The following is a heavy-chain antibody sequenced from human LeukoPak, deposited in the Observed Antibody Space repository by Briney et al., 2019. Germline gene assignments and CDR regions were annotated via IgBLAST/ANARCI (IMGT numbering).Heavy chain of an antibody. Sequence: GGSLRLSCAASRFIFGSYGMHWVRQAPGKGLEWVALISYDGSNKHYADSVKGRFTISRDNSKNTLYLQMNSLRAEDTAVYYCAKNYYYDSSGAFDYWGQGTLVPVSS. CDR2: ISYDGSNK. D-gene: IGHD3-22*01. V-gene: IGHV3-30*18. J-gene: IGHJ4*02. CDR3: AKNYYYDSSGAFDY. CDR1: RFIFGSYG.